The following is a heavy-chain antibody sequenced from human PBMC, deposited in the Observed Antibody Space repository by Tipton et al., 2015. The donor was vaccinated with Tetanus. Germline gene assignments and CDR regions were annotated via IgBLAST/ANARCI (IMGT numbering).Heavy chain of an antibody. J-gene: IGHJ4*02. D-gene: IGHD2-21*02. CDR2: VSSDGSKK. Sequence: SLRLSCAASGFSLGDYGIHWVRQAPGKGLEWVAFVSSDGSKKYYADSVKGRITISRDNSKNTVSLQMNRLRPEDTAVYYCAKDLAAYCGGDRFSFDYWGQGTLVTVSS. V-gene: IGHV3-30*18. CDR1: GFSLGDYG. CDR3: AKDLAAYCGGDRFSFDY.